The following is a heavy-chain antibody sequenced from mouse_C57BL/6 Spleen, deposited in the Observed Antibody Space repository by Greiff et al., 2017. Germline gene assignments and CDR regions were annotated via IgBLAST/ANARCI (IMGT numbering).Heavy chain of an antibody. CDR3: AGDDDYDGYAMDY. CDR2: IYPRSGNT. V-gene: IGHV1-81*01. J-gene: IGHJ4*01. D-gene: IGHD2-4*01. CDR1: GYTFTSYG. Sequence: QVQLKESGAVLARPGASVKLSCKASGYTFTSYGISWVKQRTGQGLEWIGEIYPRSGNTYYNEKFKGKATLTADKSSSTAYMELRSLTSEDSAVYFCAGDDDYDGYAMDYWGQGTSVTVSS.